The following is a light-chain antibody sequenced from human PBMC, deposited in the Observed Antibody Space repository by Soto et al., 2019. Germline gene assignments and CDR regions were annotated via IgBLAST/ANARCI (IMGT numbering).Light chain of an antibody. CDR2: GNS. J-gene: IGLJ1*01. V-gene: IGLV1-40*01. CDR1: SSSIGAGCD. CDR3: QSYDSSLSAL. Sequence: QSVLTQPPSVSGAPGQRVTISCTGSSSSIGAGCDVHWYQQLPGTAPKLLIYGNSNRPSGIPDRFSGSRSGTSASLAITGLQAEDEADYYCQSYDSSLSALFGTGTKVTVL.